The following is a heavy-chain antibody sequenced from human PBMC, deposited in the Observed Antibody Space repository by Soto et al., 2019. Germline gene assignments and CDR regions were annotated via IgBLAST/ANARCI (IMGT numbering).Heavy chain of an antibody. J-gene: IGHJ3*02. V-gene: IGHV4-31*03. CDR3: ARCSSTTCYI. Sequence: HAPLQEAGPALVKPSQTLSLTCSVSGCPLRGFFFYWTRLPPLPGKGLGWIGYIYYSGTTYYNPSLKSRVTISVDTSKDQFYLKLSSVTAADTAVYYCARCSSTTCYIWGQGTMVTVSA. CDR1: GCPLRGFFFY. CDR2: IYYSGTT. D-gene: IGHD2-2*01.